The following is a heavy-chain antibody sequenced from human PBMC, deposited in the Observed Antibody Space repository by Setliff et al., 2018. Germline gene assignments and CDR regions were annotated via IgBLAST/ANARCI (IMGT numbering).Heavy chain of an antibody. D-gene: IGHD6-13*01. V-gene: IGHV1-46*01. Sequence: ASVKVSCKASGYSLTRYYMHWVRQAPGQGLEWMGIINPGGGSASYAEKFQGRVTMTRDTSTSTFYMEVNILRSDDTAVYYCARGGMAAANRKGVFEYWGQGTLVTVS. CDR1: GYSLTRYY. J-gene: IGHJ4*02. CDR3: ARGGMAAANRKGVFEY. CDR2: INPGGGSA.